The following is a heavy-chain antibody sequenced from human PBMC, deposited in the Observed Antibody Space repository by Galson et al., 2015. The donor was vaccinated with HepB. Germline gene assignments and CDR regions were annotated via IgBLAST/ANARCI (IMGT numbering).Heavy chain of an antibody. CDR2: ISSSSSYT. Sequence: SLRLSCAASGFTFSDYYMSWIRQAPGKGLEWVSYISSSSSYTNYADSVKGRFTISRDNAKNSLYLQMNSLRAEDTAVYYCARGYYGSGSYDDYWGQGTLVTVSS. J-gene: IGHJ4*02. CDR3: ARGYYGSGSYDDY. D-gene: IGHD3-10*01. V-gene: IGHV3-11*05. CDR1: GFTFSDYY.